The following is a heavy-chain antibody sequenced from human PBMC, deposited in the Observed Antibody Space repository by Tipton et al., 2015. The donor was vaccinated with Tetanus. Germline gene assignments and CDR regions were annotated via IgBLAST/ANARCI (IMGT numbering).Heavy chain of an antibody. V-gene: IGHV4-39*01. D-gene: IGHD3-22*01. CDR2: IYYSGST. CDR3: ARGDYDRRGDYSDYDYYYGMDA. CDR1: GGSISSSSYY. Sequence: TLSLTCTVSGGSISSSSYYWGWIRQPPGKGLEWIGSIYYSGSTYYNPSLKSRVTISVDTAKNRFSLKLSSVTAADTAVYYCARGDYDRRGDYSDYDYYYGMDAWGQGTPVTVSS. J-gene: IGHJ6*02.